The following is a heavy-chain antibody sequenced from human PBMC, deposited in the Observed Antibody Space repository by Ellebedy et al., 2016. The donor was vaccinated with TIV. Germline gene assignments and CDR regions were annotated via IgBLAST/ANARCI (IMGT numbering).Heavy chain of an antibody. Sequence: GESLKISCKGSGYSFASYWIAWVRQMPGKGLEWMGSVYPGDSDTRYSPSFQGQVTISAAKSISTAYLQWSSLKASDTAMYYCAASRLGVYAYYYWGQGTLVTVSS. D-gene: IGHD5/OR15-5a*01. V-gene: IGHV5-51*01. CDR1: GYSFASYW. J-gene: IGHJ4*02. CDR3: AASRLGVYAYYY. CDR2: VYPGDSDT.